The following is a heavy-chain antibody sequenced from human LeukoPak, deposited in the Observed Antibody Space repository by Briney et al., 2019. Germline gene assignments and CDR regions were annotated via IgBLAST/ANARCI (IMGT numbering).Heavy chain of an antibody. J-gene: IGHJ4*02. D-gene: IGHD6-13*01. CDR2: IYYSGGT. CDR3: ARGYSSSWYSPPLGY. V-gene: IGHV4-59*01. Sequence: SETLSLTCTVSGGSISSYYWSWIRQPPGKGLEWIGYIYYSGGTNYNPSLKSRVTISVDTSKNQFSLKLSSVTAADTAVYYCARGYSSSWYSPPLGYWGQGTLVTVSS. CDR1: GGSISSYY.